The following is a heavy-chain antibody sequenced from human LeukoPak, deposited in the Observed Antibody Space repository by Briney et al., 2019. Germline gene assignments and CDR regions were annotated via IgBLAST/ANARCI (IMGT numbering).Heavy chain of an antibody. D-gene: IGHD3-10*01. Sequence: SETLSLTCTVSGYSISSGAYWGWIRQPPGKGLEWIGSIYHSGSTYYNPSLKSRVTISVDTSKNQFSLKLSSVTAADTAVYYCAADRGVVINEYFQHWGQGTLVTVSS. CDR1: GYSISSGAY. J-gene: IGHJ1*01. CDR2: IYHSGST. V-gene: IGHV4-38-2*02. CDR3: AADRGVVINEYFQH.